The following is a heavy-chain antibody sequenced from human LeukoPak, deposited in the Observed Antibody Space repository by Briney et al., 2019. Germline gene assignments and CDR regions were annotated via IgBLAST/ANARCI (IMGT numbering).Heavy chain of an antibody. J-gene: IGHJ4*02. CDR3: AKDLRGYSYGYWFDY. V-gene: IGHV3-23*01. Sequence: GGSLRLSCAASGFTFSSYSMTWVRQAPGKGLEWVSAISGSGGSTYYADSVKGRFTISRDNSKNTLYLQMNSLRAEDTAVYYCAKDLRGYSYGYWFDYWGQGTLVTVSS. CDR2: ISGSGGST. CDR1: GFTFSSYS. D-gene: IGHD5-18*01.